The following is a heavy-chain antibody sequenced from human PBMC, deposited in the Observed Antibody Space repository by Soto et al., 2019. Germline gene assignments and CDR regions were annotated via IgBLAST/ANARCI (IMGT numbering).Heavy chain of an antibody. Sequence: QVQLQESGPGLVKPSETLSLTCTVSGGSISSYYWSWIRQPPGKGLEWIGYIYYSGSTNYNPSLKSRVTISIDTSKNHFSLKLTSVTAADTAVYYCARSDYGLGNVWFDPWGQGTLVTVSS. V-gene: IGHV4-59*08. J-gene: IGHJ5*02. CDR2: IYYSGST. CDR1: GGSISSYY. D-gene: IGHD3-10*01. CDR3: ARSDYGLGNVWFDP.